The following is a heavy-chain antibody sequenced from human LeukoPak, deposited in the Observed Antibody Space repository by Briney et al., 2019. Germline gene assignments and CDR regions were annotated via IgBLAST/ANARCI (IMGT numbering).Heavy chain of an antibody. CDR2: ISSSSTYV. CDR3: ARDFPRDNDAFDI. CDR1: GFTFSYYS. Sequence: GGSLRLSCAASGFTFSYYSMNWVRRAPGKGLEWVSSISSSSTYVYYADSVKGRFTISRDNAKNSLYLQMNSLRPEDTAEYYCARDFPRDNDAFDIWGQGTMITVSS. V-gene: IGHV3-21*01. J-gene: IGHJ3*02.